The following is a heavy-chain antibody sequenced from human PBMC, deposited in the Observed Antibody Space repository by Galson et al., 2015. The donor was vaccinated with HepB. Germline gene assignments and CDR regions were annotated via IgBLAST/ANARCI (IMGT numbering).Heavy chain of an antibody. Sequence: SVKVSCKASGGTFSSYAISWVRQAPGQGLEWMGGIIPIFGTANYAQKFQSRVTITADESTSTAYMELSSLRSEDTAVYYCARGKGSIAVAGTWDWFDPWGQGTLVTVSS. CDR1: GGTFSSYA. D-gene: IGHD6-19*01. CDR3: ARGKGSIAVAGTWDWFDP. J-gene: IGHJ5*02. V-gene: IGHV1-69*13. CDR2: IIPIFGTA.